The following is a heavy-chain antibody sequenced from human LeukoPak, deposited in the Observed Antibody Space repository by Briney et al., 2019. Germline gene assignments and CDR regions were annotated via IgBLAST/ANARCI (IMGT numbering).Heavy chain of an antibody. CDR2: ISSSSDTM. D-gene: IGHD1-14*01. Sequence: GGSLRLSCAASGFTFSSYSMNWVRQAPGKGLEWVSYISSSSDTMYYADSVKGRFTISRDNAKRSLYLQMSSLRDEDTAVYFCARGGDYSGTAFDIWGQGTMVTVSS. V-gene: IGHV3-48*02. CDR1: GFTFSSYS. CDR3: ARGGDYSGTAFDI. J-gene: IGHJ3*02.